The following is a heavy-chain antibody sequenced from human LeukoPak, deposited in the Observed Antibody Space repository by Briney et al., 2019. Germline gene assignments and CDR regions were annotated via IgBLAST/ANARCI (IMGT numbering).Heavy chain of an antibody. Sequence: ASVRVSCKASGSTFNNYYVHWVRQAPGQGLEWMGWIDPNRGATNYARKFQDRVTMTRDTSINTDYMDLSSLTSDDTAVYYCARYAYGSGSYYQKPFDYWGQGTLVTVSS. J-gene: IGHJ4*01. V-gene: IGHV1-2*02. D-gene: IGHD3-10*01. CDR1: GSTFNNYY. CDR3: ARYAYGSGSYYQKPFDY. CDR2: IDPNRGAT.